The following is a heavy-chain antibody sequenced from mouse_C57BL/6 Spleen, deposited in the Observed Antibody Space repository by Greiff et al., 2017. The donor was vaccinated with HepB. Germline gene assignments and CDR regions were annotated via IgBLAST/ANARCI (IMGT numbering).Heavy chain of an antibody. V-gene: IGHV5-16*01. CDR1: GFTFSDYY. J-gene: IGHJ1*03. CDR3: ARDRITTVVASYWYFDV. D-gene: IGHD1-1*01. Sequence: EVQRVESEGGLVQPGSSMKLSCTASGFTFSDYYMAWVRQVPEKGLEWVANINYDGSSTYYLDSLKSRFIISRDNAKNILYLQMSSLKSEDTATYYCARDRITTVVASYWYFDVWGTGTTVTVSS. CDR2: INYDGSST.